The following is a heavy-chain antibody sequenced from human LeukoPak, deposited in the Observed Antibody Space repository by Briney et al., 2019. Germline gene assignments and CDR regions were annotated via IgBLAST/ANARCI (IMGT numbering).Heavy chain of an antibody. V-gene: IGHV1-2*02. D-gene: IGHD3-22*01. CDR1: GYTFTEHS. Sequence: GPSVKVSCKASGYTFTEHSLYWVRQAPGQGLEWVGWVNTNSGGTSYAQRFQGRVTMTRDTSINTAYMELNRLTSEDTAVYYCSRDSVDSSGQGALQHWGQGTLVTVPS. CDR2: VNTNSGGT. CDR3: SRDSVDSSGQGALQH. J-gene: IGHJ1*01.